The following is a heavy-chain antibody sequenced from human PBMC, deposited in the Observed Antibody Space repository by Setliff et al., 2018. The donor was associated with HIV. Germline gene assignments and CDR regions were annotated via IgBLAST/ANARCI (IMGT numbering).Heavy chain of an antibody. V-gene: IGHV4-39*01. Sequence: SETLSLTCTVSGGSISSSTYYWGWIRQPPGKGLEWIGNIHFSGSTYYNPSLKSRVTVSVDPSKNQFSLKLSSVTAADTAVYCCARTTYRGSYFNDSWGQGTLVTVSS. CDR1: GGSISSSTYY. J-gene: IGHJ5*01. CDR2: IHFSGST. CDR3: ARTTYRGSYFNDS. D-gene: IGHD1-26*01.